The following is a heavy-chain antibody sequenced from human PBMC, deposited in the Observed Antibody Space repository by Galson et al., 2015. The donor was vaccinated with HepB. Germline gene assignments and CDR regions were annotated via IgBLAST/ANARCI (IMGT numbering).Heavy chain of an antibody. CDR3: ARRAGASGGFSFDY. J-gene: IGHJ4*02. D-gene: IGHD3-10*01. V-gene: IGHV3-30*04. CDR2: ILHDAHNR. Sequence: SCAASGFPFSNYAMHWVRQTPGKGLEWMTVILHDAHNRYYADSVEGRFTVSRDNSKNTVYLQMNSLRPEDTAMYYCARRAGASGGFSFDYWGQGSRVAVSS. CDR1: GFPFSNYA.